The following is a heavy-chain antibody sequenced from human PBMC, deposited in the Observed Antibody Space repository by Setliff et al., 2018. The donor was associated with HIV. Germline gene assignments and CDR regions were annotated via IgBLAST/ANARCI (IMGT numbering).Heavy chain of an antibody. CDR2: MYFRGNA. D-gene: IGHD3-10*01. Sequence: KTSETLSLTCTVSGVSISSHHWSWIRQAPGKGLEWIGTMYFRGNARNSPSLKSRVAISVDTSKNQLSLNLTSVTAADTAVYYCARVETTVRGATYGMDVWGQGTTVTVSS. V-gene: IGHV4-59*11. CDR1: GVSISSHH. CDR3: ARVETTVRGATYGMDV. J-gene: IGHJ6*02.